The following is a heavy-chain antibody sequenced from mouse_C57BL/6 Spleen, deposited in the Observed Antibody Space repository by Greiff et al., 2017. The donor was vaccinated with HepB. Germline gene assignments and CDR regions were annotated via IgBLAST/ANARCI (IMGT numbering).Heavy chain of an antibody. D-gene: IGHD4-1*01. CDR2: IYPDSGST. Sequence: VQLQQPGAELVKPGASVKLSCKASGYTFTSYWMHWVKQRPGQGLEWIGMIYPDSGSTNYNEKFKSKATLTVDKSSSTAYMQLSSLTSEDSAVYYCGRHQLGNWPSFAYWGQGTLVTVSA. J-gene: IGHJ3*01. CDR3: GRHQLGNWPSFAY. CDR1: GYTFTSYW. V-gene: IGHV1-64*01.